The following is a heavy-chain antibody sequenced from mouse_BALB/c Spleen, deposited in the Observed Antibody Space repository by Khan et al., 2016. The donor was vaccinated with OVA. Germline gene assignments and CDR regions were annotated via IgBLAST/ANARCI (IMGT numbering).Heavy chain of an antibody. Sequence: EVQLQESGPSLVKPSQTLSLTCSVTGDSITSGYWNWIRKFPGNKLEYMGYMIYSGNTYYNPSLKSRIPITRHTSKNQYYLQLNSFTTEDTSTYYCARSTYRYAFAYWGQGTLVTVSA. CDR3: ARSTYRYAFAY. CDR1: GDSITSGY. D-gene: IGHD2-14*01. J-gene: IGHJ3*01. V-gene: IGHV3-8*02. CDR2: MIYSGNT.